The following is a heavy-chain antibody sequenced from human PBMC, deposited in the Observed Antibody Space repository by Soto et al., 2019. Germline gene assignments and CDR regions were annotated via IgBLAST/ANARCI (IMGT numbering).Heavy chain of an antibody. CDR2: ISSSSSYT. CDR1: GFTFSDYY. V-gene: IGHV3-11*06. Sequence: KPGGSLRLSCAASGFTFSDYYMSWIRQAPGKGLEWVSYISSSSSYTNYADSVKGRFTISRDNAKNSLYLQMNSLRAEDTAVYYCARDCGGDCYHYYGMDVWGQGTTVTVSS. J-gene: IGHJ6*02. D-gene: IGHD2-21*02. CDR3: ARDCGGDCYHYYGMDV.